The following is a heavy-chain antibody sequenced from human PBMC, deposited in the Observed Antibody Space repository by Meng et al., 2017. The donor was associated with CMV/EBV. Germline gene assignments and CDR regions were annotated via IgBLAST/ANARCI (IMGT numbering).Heavy chain of an antibody. Sequence: SYAMSWVRQAPGKGLEWVSVIYSGGSSTYYADSVKGRFTISRDNSKNTLYLQMNSLRAEDTAVYYCAKARVGIRGYYYDSSGYLVDYWGQGTLVTVSS. V-gene: IGHV3-23*03. D-gene: IGHD3-22*01. CDR2: IYSGGSST. CDR3: AKARVGIRGYYYDSSGYLVDY. CDR1: SYA. J-gene: IGHJ4*02.